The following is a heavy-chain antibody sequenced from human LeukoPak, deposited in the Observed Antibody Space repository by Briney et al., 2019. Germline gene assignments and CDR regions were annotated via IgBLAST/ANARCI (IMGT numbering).Heavy chain of an antibody. CDR2: INWNGGST. J-gene: IGHJ6*03. V-gene: IGHV3-20*04. CDR1: GFTFDDYG. D-gene: IGHD1-26*01. CDR3: ARELLGGSYSQYYYYYYYMDV. Sequence: PGGSLRLSCAASGFTFDDYGMSWVRQAPGKGLEWVSGINWNGGSTGYADSVKGRFTISRDNAKNSLYLQMNSLRAEDTALYYCARELLGGSYSQYYYYYYYMDVWGKGTTVTVSS.